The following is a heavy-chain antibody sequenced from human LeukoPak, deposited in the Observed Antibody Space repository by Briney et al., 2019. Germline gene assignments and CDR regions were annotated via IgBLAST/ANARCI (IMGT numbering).Heavy chain of an antibody. CDR3: ARPSTYYYDSSGHGAFDI. J-gene: IGHJ3*02. CDR2: IYASGST. Sequence: PSQTLSLTCTVSGGSISNLNYYWSWIRQPAGKGLEWIGRIYASGSTNYNPSLKSRVTISVDTSKSQFSLKLSSVTAADTAVYYCARPSTYYYDSSGHGAFDIWGQGTMVTVSS. D-gene: IGHD3-22*01. CDR1: GGSISNLNYY. V-gene: IGHV4-61*02.